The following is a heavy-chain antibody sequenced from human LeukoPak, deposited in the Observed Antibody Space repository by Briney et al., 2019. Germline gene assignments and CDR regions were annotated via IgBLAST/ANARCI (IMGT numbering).Heavy chain of an antibody. CDR2: IYYSGST. D-gene: IGHD3-22*01. V-gene: IGHV4-59*08. J-gene: IGHJ3*02. Sequence: SETLSLTCTVSGGSISSYYWSWLRQPPGKGLEGLGYIYYSGSTNYNPSLKSRVTISVDTSKNQFSLKLSSVAAADTAVYYCARIRITMIEDAFDIWGQGTMVTVSS. CDR1: GGSISSYY. CDR3: ARIRITMIEDAFDI.